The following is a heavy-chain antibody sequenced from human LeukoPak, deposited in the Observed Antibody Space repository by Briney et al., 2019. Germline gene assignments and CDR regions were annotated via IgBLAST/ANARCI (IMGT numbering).Heavy chain of an antibody. D-gene: IGHD3-3*01. CDR2: IYYSGST. Sequence: SETLSLTCTVSGGSISSYYWSWIRQPPGKGLEWIGYIYYSGSTNYNPSLKSRVTISVDTSKNQFSLKLSSVTAADTAVYYCARGRSYYDFWSGRNWFDPWGQGTLVTVSS. J-gene: IGHJ5*02. CDR3: ARGRSYYDFWSGRNWFDP. CDR1: GGSISSYY. V-gene: IGHV4-59*12.